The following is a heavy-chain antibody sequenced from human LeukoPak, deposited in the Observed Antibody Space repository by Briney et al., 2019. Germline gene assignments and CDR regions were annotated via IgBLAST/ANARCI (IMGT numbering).Heavy chain of an antibody. D-gene: IGHD6-19*01. V-gene: IGHV3-11*01. Sequence: PGGSLRLSCAASGFTFSDYYMSWIRQAPGKGLEWVSYISSSGSTIYYADSVKGRLTISRDNAKNSLYLQMNSLRAEDTAVYYCARDLSVAGGSKAYYYGMDVWGQGTTVTVSS. CDR1: GFTFSDYY. CDR3: ARDLSVAGGSKAYYYGMDV. CDR2: ISSSGSTI. J-gene: IGHJ6*02.